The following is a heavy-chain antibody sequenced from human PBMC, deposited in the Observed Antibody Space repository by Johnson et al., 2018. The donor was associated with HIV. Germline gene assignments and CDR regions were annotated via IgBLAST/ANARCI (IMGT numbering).Heavy chain of an antibody. J-gene: IGHJ3*02. CDR3: ASEEGIDFFSRGDAFDI. CDR1: GFIFSDYY. CDR2: ISSSGRTI. V-gene: IGHV3-11*04. Sequence: QVQLVESGGNLVNPGGSLRLSCAASGFIFSDYYMTWIRQAPGKGLESISYISSSGRTIDYVDSVKGRFTMSRDNAKKSLYLQMNSRRAEDTAVYYCASEEGIDFFSRGDAFDICGQGTMVTFSS. D-gene: IGHD3-3*01.